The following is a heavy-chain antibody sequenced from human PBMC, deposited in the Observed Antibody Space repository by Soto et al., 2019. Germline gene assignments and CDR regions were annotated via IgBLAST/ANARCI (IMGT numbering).Heavy chain of an antibody. J-gene: IGHJ6*02. CDR1: GGSISSGDYY. D-gene: IGHD3-22*01. Sequence: QVQLQESGPGLVKPSQTLSLTCTVSGGSISSGDYYWSWIRQPPGKGLEWIGYIYYSGSTYYNPSLKSRVTISVDTSKNQFYLKLSSVTAADTAVYYCARDSKYYDSSGSSYYYGMDVWGQGTTVTVSS. CDR3: ARDSKYYDSSGSSYYYGMDV. V-gene: IGHV4-30-4*01. CDR2: IYYSGST.